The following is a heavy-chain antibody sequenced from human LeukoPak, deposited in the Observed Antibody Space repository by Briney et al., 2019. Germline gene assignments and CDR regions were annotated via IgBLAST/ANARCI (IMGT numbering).Heavy chain of an antibody. CDR2: ISSSGTTI. D-gene: IGHD2-2*01. V-gene: IGHV3-11*04. Sequence: GGSLRLSCAASGFTFSDYYMSWVRQAPGKGLEWLSYISSSGTTISCADSVKGRFTISRDNANNSLYLQMNSLRAEDTAVYYCARDPLSTSSPVDYWGQGTLVTVSS. CDR3: ARDPLSTSSPVDY. CDR1: GFTFSDYY. J-gene: IGHJ4*02.